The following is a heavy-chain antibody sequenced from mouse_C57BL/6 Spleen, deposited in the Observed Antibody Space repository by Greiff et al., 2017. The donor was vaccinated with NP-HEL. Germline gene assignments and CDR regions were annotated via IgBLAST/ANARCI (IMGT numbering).Heavy chain of an antibody. V-gene: IGHV1-39*01. J-gene: IGHJ4*01. CDR3: ARSGRFPYDYGYYYAMDY. Sequence: VQLQQSGPELVKPGASVKISCKASGYSFTDYNMNWVKQSNGKSLEWIGVINPNYGTTSYNQKFKGKATLTVDQSSSTAYMQLNSLTSEDSAVYYCARSGRFPYDYGYYYAMDYWGQGTSVTVSS. CDR1: GYSFTDYN. CDR2: INPNYGTT. D-gene: IGHD2-4*01.